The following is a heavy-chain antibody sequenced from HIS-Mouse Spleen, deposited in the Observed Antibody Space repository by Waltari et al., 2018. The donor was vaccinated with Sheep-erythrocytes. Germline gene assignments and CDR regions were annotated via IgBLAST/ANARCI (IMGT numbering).Heavy chain of an antibody. CDR2: NSSSNSYI. CDR1: GFTFSSYS. J-gene: IGHJ4*02. D-gene: IGHD1-26*01. CDR3: ARVASGATFDY. V-gene: IGHV3-21*01. Sequence: EVQLVESGGGLVKPGGSLRLSCAASGFTFSSYSMNWVRQAPGKGGEGGTSNSSSNSYIYYTDSVKGRFTISRDNAKNSLYLQMNSLRAEDTAVYYCARVASGATFDYWGQGTLVTVSS.